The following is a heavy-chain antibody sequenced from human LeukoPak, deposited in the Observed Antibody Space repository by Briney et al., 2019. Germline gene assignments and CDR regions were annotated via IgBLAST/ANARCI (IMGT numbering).Heavy chain of an antibody. Sequence: ASVKVSCEASGYTFTSYGISWVRQAPGQGIEWMGWSSAYNGNTNYAQKLQGRVTMTTDTSTSTAYMELRSLRSDDTAVYYCAREATYYYGSGSYYTPLYYGMDVWGQGTTVTVSS. CDR2: SSAYNGNT. D-gene: IGHD3-10*01. V-gene: IGHV1-18*01. J-gene: IGHJ6*02. CDR1: GYTFTSYG. CDR3: AREATYYYGSGSYYTPLYYGMDV.